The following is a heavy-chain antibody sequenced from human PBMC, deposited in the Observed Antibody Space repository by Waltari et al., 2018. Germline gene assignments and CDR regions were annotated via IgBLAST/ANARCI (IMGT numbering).Heavy chain of an antibody. CDR2: IYYIGST. V-gene: IGHV4-59*11. CDR1: GGSISSHY. J-gene: IGHJ4*02. D-gene: IGHD6-13*01. Sequence: QVQLQESGPGLVKPSETLSLTCPVSGGSISSHYWSWLRQPPGKGLEWIGYIYYIGSTNYNPSLKSRVTISVDTSKNQFSLKLSSVTAADTAVYYCARGSGYSSRGGVVWGQGTLVTVSS. CDR3: ARGSGYSSRGGVV.